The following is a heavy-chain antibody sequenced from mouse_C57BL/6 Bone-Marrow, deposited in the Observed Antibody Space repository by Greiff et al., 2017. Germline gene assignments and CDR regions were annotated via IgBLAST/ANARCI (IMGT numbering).Heavy chain of an antibody. J-gene: IGHJ1*03. CDR2: IDPETGGT. CDR3: TRKTAYYSNYVYWYFDV. D-gene: IGHD2-5*01. CDR1: GYTFTDYE. V-gene: IGHV1-15*01. Sequence: QVQLQQSGAELVRPGASVTLSCKASGYTFTDYEMHWVKQTPVHGLEWIGAIDPETGGTAYNQKFKGKAILTAYKSSSTAYMELRSLTSEDSAVYYCTRKTAYYSNYVYWYFDVWGTGTTVTVSS.